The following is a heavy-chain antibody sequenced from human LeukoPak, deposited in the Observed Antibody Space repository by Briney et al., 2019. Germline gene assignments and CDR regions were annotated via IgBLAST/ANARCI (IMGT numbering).Heavy chain of an antibody. J-gene: IGHJ1*01. CDR3: ATYSSLNRREFQY. Sequence: GGSLRLSCEASGFIFSSYVMGWVRQAPGKGLEWVSSISVGGGDTFTADSVKGRFTISRDNAKNSLYLQMNSLRAEDTAVYYCATYSSLNRREFQYWGQGTLLTVSS. CDR1: GFIFSSYV. CDR2: ISVGGGDT. V-gene: IGHV3-21*01. D-gene: IGHD3-22*01.